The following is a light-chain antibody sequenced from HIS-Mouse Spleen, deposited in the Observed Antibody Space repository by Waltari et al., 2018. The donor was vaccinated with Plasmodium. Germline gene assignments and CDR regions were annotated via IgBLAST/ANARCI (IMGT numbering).Light chain of an antibody. Sequence: SYELPQPPSVSVSPGQTARITCSGDALPKQYAYWYQQKPGQAPVLVIYKDSERPSGIPERLSGASSGTTVTLTISGVQAEDEADYYWQSADSSGTYQVFGGGTKLTVL. J-gene: IGLJ2*01. CDR2: KDS. CDR3: QSADSSGTYQV. V-gene: IGLV3-25*03. CDR1: ALPKQY.